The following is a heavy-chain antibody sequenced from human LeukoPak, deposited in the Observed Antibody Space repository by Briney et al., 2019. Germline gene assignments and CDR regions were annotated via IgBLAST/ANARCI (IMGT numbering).Heavy chain of an antibody. J-gene: IGHJ4*02. CDR2: IYYTGST. CDR1: GGSISSYY. CDR3: ARHGTSRITMNH. Sequence: SETLSLTCTVSGGSISSYYWSWIRQPPGKGLEWIGYIYYTGSTNYNPSLTSRVNISVDTSKNQFSLKLSSVTAADTAVYYCARHGTSRITMNHWGQGTLVTVSS. V-gene: IGHV4-59*08. D-gene: IGHD3-22*01.